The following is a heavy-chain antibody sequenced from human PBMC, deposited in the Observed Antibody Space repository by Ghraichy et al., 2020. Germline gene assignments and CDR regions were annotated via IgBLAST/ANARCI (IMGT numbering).Heavy chain of an antibody. Sequence: GGSLRLSCAASGFTFSSYAMSWVRQAPGKGLEWVSAISGSGGSTYYADSVKGRFTISRDNSKNTLYLQMNSLRAEDTAVYYCAKSMGPWEGTYYDFWSGYIYYYYGMDVWGQGTTVTVSS. D-gene: IGHD3-3*01. J-gene: IGHJ6*02. CDR3: AKSMGPWEGTYYDFWSGYIYYYYGMDV. V-gene: IGHV3-23*01. CDR2: ISGSGGST. CDR1: GFTFSSYA.